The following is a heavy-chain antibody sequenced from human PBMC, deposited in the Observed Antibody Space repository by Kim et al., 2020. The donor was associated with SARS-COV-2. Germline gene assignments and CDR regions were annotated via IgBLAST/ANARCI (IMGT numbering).Heavy chain of an antibody. Sequence: ASVKVSCKVSGYTLTELSMHWVRQAPGKGLEWMGGFDPEDGETIYAQKFQGRVTMTEDTSTDTAYMELSSLRSEDTAVYYCATAPSTGLGCEYWGQGTLVTVSS. D-gene: IGHD1-26*01. J-gene: IGHJ4*02. CDR2: FDPEDGET. CDR3: ATAPSTGLGCEY. CDR1: GYTLTELS. V-gene: IGHV1-24*01.